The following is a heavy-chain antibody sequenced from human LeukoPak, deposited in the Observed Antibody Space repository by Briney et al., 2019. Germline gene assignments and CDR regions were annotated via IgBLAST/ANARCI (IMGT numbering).Heavy chain of an antibody. CDR3: ARDIPSGSYLGPDAFDI. D-gene: IGHD1-26*01. CDR1: GFTFSSYS. V-gene: IGHV3-48*02. Sequence: GGSLRLSCEASGFTFSSYSMNWVRQAPGKGLGWVSYISSSSSTIYYADSVKGRFTISRDNAKNSLYLQMNSLRDEDTAVYYCARDIPSGSYLGPDAFDIWGQGTMVTVSS. J-gene: IGHJ3*02. CDR2: ISSSSSTI.